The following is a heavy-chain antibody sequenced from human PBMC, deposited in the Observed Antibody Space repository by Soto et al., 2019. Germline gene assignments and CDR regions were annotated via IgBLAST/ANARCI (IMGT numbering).Heavy chain of an antibody. CDR3: ARELSTSGDLDY. J-gene: IGHJ4*02. V-gene: IGHV3-30-3*01. Sequence: QVQLVESGGGVVQPGRSLRLSCAASGFTFSSHSIQWVRQAPGKGLEWVAVISYDGSIKYYADSVKGRFTISRDNSKNTAYLQMNSLRAEDTAVLYCARELSTSGDLDYWGQGTLVIVSS. CDR2: ISYDGSIK. D-gene: IGHD3-10*01. CDR1: GFTFSSHS.